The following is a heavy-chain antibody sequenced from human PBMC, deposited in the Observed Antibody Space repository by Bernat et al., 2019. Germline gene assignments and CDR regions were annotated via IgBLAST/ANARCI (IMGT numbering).Heavy chain of an antibody. CDR1: STSGVG. V-gene: IGHV2-5*01. J-gene: IGHJ6*02. CDR2: IYWNDDI. D-gene: IGHD1-20*01. CDR3: AHSLPYNWNAMDV. Sequence: QITLKESGPALLKPTQTLTLTCSFPSTSGVGVGWIRQPPGQALEWLALIYWNDDIRYSPSLKSRLTISKDTSKSQVVLVMTYMDPVDTGTYYCAHSLPYNWNAMDVWGQGATVIVSS.